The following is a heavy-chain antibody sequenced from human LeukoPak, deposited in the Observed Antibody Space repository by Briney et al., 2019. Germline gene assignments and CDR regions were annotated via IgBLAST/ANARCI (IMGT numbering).Heavy chain of an antibody. D-gene: IGHD6-13*01. V-gene: IGHV3-30*04. CDR2: ISYDGSNK. J-gene: IGHJ3*02. Sequence: PGRSLRLSCAASGFTFSSYAMHWVRQAPGKGLEWVAVISYDGSNKYYADSVKGRFTISRDNSKNTLYLQMNSLRAEDTAVYYCAREARYSSSLGLAFDIWGQGTMVTVSS. CDR1: GFTFSSYA. CDR3: AREARYSSSLGLAFDI.